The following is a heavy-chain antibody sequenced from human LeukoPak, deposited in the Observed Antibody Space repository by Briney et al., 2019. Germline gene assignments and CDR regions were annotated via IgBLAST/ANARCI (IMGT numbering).Heavy chain of an antibody. Sequence: GESLKISCKGSGNSFTNYWIGWVRQMPGKGLEWMGIIYPGDSDMSYSPSFQGQVIISVDKSISTAYLQWSSLKDSDTAMYYCARQRDGYFDYWGQGTLVTVSS. V-gene: IGHV5-51*01. J-gene: IGHJ4*02. CDR3: ARQRDGYFDY. CDR2: IYPGDSDM. D-gene: IGHD5-24*01. CDR1: GNSFTNYW.